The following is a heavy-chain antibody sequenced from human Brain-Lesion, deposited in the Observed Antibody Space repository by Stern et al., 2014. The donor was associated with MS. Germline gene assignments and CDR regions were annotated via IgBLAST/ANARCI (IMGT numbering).Heavy chain of an antibody. J-gene: IGHJ6*02. V-gene: IGHV1-24*01. CDR3: ATGDFRQQLVPGPYYFYGMDV. CDR1: GYTLTELS. CDR2: FDPEDGAT. Sequence: QVQLMQSGAEVKKPGASVKVSCKVSGYTLTELSMHWVRQAPGKGLEWMGSFDPEDGATIYAQKFQGRVTMTEDTSTDTAYMELSSLRSEDTAVYYCATGDFRQQLVPGPYYFYGMDVWGQGTTVTVSS. D-gene: IGHD6-13*01.